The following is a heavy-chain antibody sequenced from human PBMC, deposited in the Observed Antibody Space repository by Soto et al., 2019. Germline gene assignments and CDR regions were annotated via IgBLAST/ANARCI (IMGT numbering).Heavy chain of an antibody. CDR2: IKTKAEGGAT. Sequence: EVHLVESGGGLVKPGGSLRLSCAASDFTITNAWMNWVRQAPGKGLEWVGRIKTKAEGGATDYAAPLKGRFTISRDDSRNTLCLQSNSLKSEDTAVYYCTTGSVEGVWGQGATVTVSS. CDR1: DFTITNAW. J-gene: IGHJ6*02. D-gene: IGHD2-15*01. CDR3: TTGSVEGV. V-gene: IGHV3-15*07.